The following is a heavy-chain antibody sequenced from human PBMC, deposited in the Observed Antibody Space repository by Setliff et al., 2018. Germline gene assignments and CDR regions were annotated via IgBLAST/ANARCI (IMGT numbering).Heavy chain of an antibody. CDR3: ARESRYYYDNLGALDY. D-gene: IGHD3-22*01. CDR2: IYSSGST. Sequence: PSETLSLTCTVSGGSISSGDYYWSWIRQPPGKGLEWIEYIYSSGSTYYNPSLKSRVSISVYTSKNQFSLTLSSVTAADTAVYYCARESRYYYDNLGALDYWGQGTLVTVS. CDR1: GGSISSGDYY. J-gene: IGHJ4*02. V-gene: IGHV4-30-4*08.